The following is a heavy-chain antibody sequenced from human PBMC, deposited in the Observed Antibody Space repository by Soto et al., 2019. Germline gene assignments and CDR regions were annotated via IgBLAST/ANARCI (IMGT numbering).Heavy chain of an antibody. CDR2: MNPNSGNT. J-gene: IGHJ6*02. CDR3: ARVDPPTYYDCWSGYYGMDV. D-gene: IGHD3-3*01. CDR1: GYTFTSYD. V-gene: IGHV1-8*01. Sequence: QVQLVQSGAEVKKPGASVKVSCKASGYTFTSYDINWVRQATGQGLEWMGWMNPNSGNTGYAQKFQGRVTMTRNTSISTAYMELSSLRSEDTAVYYCARVDPPTYYDCWSGYYGMDVWGQGTTVTVSS.